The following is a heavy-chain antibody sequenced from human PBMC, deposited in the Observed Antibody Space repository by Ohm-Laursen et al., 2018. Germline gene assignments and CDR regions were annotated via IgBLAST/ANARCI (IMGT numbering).Heavy chain of an antibody. Sequence: SDTLSLTCAVYGGSFSGYYWNWIRQPPGKGLEWIGEINHSGSTNYNPSLKSRVTISVDTSKNQFSLKLRSVTAADTAVYYCARILWPDTDYWGQGTLVTVSS. CDR3: ARILWPDTDY. CDR2: INHSGST. CDR1: GGSFSGYY. D-gene: IGHD2-21*01. J-gene: IGHJ4*02. V-gene: IGHV4-34*01.